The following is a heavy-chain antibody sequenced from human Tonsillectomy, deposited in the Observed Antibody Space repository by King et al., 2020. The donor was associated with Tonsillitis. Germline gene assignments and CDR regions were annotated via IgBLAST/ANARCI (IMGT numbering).Heavy chain of an antibody. CDR1: GFTFSSYG. CDR3: ANTRSGSGGSFDDY. V-gene: IGHV3-30*02. J-gene: IGHJ4*02. CDR2: IRYDGSNK. D-gene: IGHD2-15*01. Sequence: VQLVESGGGVVQPGGSLRLSCAASGFTFSSYGMHWVRQAPGKGLEWVAFIRYDGSNKYYADSVKGRFTISRDNSKNTLYLQMNSLRAEDTAVYYCANTRSGSGGSFDDYRGQGTLVTVSS.